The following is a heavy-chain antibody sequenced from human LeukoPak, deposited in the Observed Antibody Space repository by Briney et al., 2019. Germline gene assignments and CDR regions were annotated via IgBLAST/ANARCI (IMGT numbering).Heavy chain of an antibody. J-gene: IGHJ3*02. CDR2: IYHSGST. CDR1: GYSISSDYY. CDR3: ARQRHYYGSGSYLHAFDI. Sequence: PSETLSLTCAVSGYSISSDYYWGWIRQPPGKGLEWIGSIYHSGSTYYNPSLKSRVTISVDTSKNQFSLKLSSVTAADTAVYYCARQRHYYGSGSYLHAFDIWGQGTMVTVSS. D-gene: IGHD3-10*01. V-gene: IGHV4-38-2*01.